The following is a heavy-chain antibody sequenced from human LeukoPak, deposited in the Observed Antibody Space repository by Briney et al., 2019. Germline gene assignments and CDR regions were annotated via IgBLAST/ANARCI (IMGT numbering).Heavy chain of an antibody. J-gene: IGHJ5*02. V-gene: IGHV4-4*07. Sequence: PSETLSLTCTVSGGSISSYYWSWIRQPAGKGLEWIGRIYTSGSNNYNPSLKSRVTMSVDTSKNQFPLKLSSVTAADTAVYYCAQVNYGDYGNWFDPWGQGTLVTVSS. CDR3: AQVNYGDYGNWFDP. D-gene: IGHD4-17*01. CDR2: IYTSGSN. CDR1: GGSISSYY.